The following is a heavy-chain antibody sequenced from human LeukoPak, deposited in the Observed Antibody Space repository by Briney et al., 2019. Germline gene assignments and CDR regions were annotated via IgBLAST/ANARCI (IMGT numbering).Heavy chain of an antibody. CDR3: AKDRPSYYYDSSGYVDY. D-gene: IGHD3-22*01. Sequence: GGSLRLSCAASGFTFSGFDMSWVRQAPGKGLEWVSGISGGGDSTDYADSVKGRFTISRDNSKNTLYLQMNSLRAEDTAVYYCAKDRPSYYYDSSGYVDYWGQGTLVTVSS. V-gene: IGHV3-23*01. J-gene: IGHJ4*02. CDR1: GFTFSGFD. CDR2: ISGGGDST.